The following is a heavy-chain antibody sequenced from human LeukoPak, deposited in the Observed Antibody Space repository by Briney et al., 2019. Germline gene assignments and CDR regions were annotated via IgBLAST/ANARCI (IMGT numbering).Heavy chain of an antibody. J-gene: IGHJ4*02. CDR2: PYYSGST. D-gene: IGHD4-17*01. V-gene: IGHV4-59*01. CDR3: ARDPYGDYFFDY. CDR1: AGSISSYY. Sequence: KSSETLSLTCTVSAGSISSYYWIWIGPPKGQGLEWSGDPYYSGSTNYNTSLSSRVTIAVDTSKSQFSLKLISVTAADTAVYYCARDPYGDYFFDYWGQGTLVTVSS.